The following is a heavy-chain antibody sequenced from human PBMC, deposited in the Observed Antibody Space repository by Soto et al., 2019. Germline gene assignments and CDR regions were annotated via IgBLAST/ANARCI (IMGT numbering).Heavy chain of an antibody. Sequence: PSATLSLTCTVSGGSVSSGSYYWGWIRQPPGKGMEWIGSIYYSGSTYYNPSLKSRVTISVDTSKNQFSLKLSSVTAADTVVYYCAIGEYYYDSSGYYVGPWGQGTLVTVSS. V-gene: IGHV4-39*01. CDR1: GGSVSSGSYY. CDR2: IYYSGST. D-gene: IGHD3-22*01. J-gene: IGHJ5*02. CDR3: AIGEYYYDSSGYYVGP.